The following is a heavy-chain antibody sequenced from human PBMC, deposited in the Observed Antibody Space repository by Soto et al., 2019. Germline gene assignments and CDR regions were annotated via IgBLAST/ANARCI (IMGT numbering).Heavy chain of an antibody. CDR1: GYTFSDYY. V-gene: IGHV1-2*04. Sequence: QVQLVQSGAEVKKPGASVKVSCKASGYTFSDYYIHWVRQAPGQGLEWMGWTNPKSGATNYAQKFQGWVTMTRDTSIRTVYMELNRLRPDDTAVYYCARVATWGRAFYYGMDVWGQGTTVTVSS. J-gene: IGHJ6*02. D-gene: IGHD7-27*01. CDR2: TNPKSGAT. CDR3: ARVATWGRAFYYGMDV.